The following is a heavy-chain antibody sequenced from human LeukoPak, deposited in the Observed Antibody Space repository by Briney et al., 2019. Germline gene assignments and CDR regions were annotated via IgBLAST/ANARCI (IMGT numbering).Heavy chain of an antibody. D-gene: IGHD2-2*01. V-gene: IGHV1-2*02. CDR1: GYTFTAYY. CDR3: ARYCSSTSCYGYTNDAFDI. CDR2: ISPNSGGT. Sequence: GASVKVSCKTSGYTFTAYYMHWVRQAPGQGLEWMGWISPNSGGTDYAQKFQGRVTMTRDTSISTAYMELSRLRSDDTAVYYCARYCSSTSCYGYTNDAFDIWGQGTMVTVSS. J-gene: IGHJ3*02.